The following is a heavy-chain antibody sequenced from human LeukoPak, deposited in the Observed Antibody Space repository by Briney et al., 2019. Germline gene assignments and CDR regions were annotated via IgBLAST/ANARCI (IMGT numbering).Heavy chain of an antibody. V-gene: IGHV1-69*01. CDR2: VIPIFGTA. D-gene: IGHD1-26*01. CDR3: ARDLGVGATVDY. Sequence: SVKVSCKAFGGTFSSYAISWVRQAPGQGLEWMGGVIPIFGTANYAQKFQGRVTITADESTSTAYMELSSLRSEDTAVYYCARDLGVGATVDYWGQGTLVTVSS. J-gene: IGHJ4*02. CDR1: GGTFSSYA.